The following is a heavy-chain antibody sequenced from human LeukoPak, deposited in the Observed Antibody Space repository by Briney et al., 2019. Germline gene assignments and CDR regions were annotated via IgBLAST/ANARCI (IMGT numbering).Heavy chain of an antibody. Sequence: SETLSLTCAVYGGSFSGYYWSWIRQPPGKGLEWIGEINHSGSTNYNPSLKSRVTMSVDTSKNQFSLKLSSVTAADTAAYYCARFLWFGGTNVFDYWGQGTLVTVSS. CDR2: INHSGST. J-gene: IGHJ4*02. CDR1: GGSFSGYY. V-gene: IGHV4-34*01. CDR3: ARFLWFGGTNVFDY. D-gene: IGHD3-10*01.